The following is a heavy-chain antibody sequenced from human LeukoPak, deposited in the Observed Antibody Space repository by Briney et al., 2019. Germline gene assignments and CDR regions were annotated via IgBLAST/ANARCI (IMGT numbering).Heavy chain of an antibody. CDR1: GGSFSDYY. CDR3: ARGPTWGPAAHD. CDR2: IDHSGST. D-gene: IGHD7-27*01. V-gene: IGHV4-34*01. Sequence: SETLSLTCAVYGGSFSDYYWSWIRQPPGKGLEWIGEIDHSGSTNYNPSLKSRVTISVDTSKKQFSLKMRSVTAADTAVYFCARGPTWGPAAHDWGQGTLVTVSS. J-gene: IGHJ4*02.